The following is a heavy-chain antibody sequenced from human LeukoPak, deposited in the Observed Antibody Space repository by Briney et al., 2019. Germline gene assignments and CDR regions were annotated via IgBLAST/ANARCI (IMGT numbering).Heavy chain of an antibody. CDR1: GGSIASGSYY. Sequence: RPSQTLSLTCTVSGGSIASGSYYWSWIRQPAGEGLEWIGRIYASGSTNYNPSLKSRVTMSVDTSKNQFSLKLSSVTAADTAMYYCAREVADYGGYYYYHYMDVWGKGTTVTISS. CDR2: IYASGST. J-gene: IGHJ6*03. V-gene: IGHV4-61*02. D-gene: IGHD4-23*01. CDR3: AREVADYGGYYYYHYMDV.